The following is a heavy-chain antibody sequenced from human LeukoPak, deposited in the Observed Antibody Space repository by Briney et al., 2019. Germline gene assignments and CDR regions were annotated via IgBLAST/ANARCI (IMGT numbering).Heavy chain of an antibody. J-gene: IGHJ6*03. CDR2: IYYSGNT. V-gene: IGHV4-39*07. CDR3: ARPNNGAMDV. CDR1: GDSISSSSHS. Sequence: SETLSLTCSVSGDSISSSSHSWGWIRQPPGKGLEWIGTIYYSGNTYYNPSLKSRVTISADTSKNHFSLTLTSVAAADTAVYYCARPNNGAMDVWGKGTTVTISS. D-gene: IGHD2-8*01.